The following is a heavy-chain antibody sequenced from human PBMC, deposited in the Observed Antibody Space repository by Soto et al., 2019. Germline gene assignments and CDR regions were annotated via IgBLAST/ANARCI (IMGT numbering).Heavy chain of an antibody. CDR3: AADATAWQQMVPSDY. CDR2: IAVGSGYT. J-gene: IGHJ4*02. V-gene: IGHV1-58*01. Sequence: SVKVSCKASGFTFTSSAFQGVRQARGQRLEWIGWIAVGSGYTNYAQRFQDRVTLTRDMSTATTYMELSRLTSEDTAIYYCAADATAWQQMVPSDYWGQGTLVTVSS. D-gene: IGHD2-8*01. CDR1: GFTFTSSA.